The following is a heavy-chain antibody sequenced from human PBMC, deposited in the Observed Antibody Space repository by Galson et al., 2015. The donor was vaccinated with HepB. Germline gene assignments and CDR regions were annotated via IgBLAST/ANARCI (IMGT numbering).Heavy chain of an antibody. CDR1: GFTFNNYA. CDR3: AKVAPHDAFDV. Sequence: SLRLSCAASGFTFNNYAMNWVRQLPGRGLEWVSAVSGSGGSTYYTGSVKGRFTVSRDNLKNTLFLQMNSLRVEDTAVYYCAKVAPHDAFDVWGQGTTVTVSS. J-gene: IGHJ3*01. V-gene: IGHV3-23*01. CDR2: VSGSGGST.